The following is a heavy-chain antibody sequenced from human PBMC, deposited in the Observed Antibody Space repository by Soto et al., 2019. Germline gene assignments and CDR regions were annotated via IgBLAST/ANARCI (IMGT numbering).Heavy chain of an antibody. Sequence: GASVKVSCKASGYTFTGYYMHWVRQAPGQGLEWMGWINPNSGGTNYAQKFQGRVTMTRDTSISTAYMELSRLRSDDTAVYYCARYLEDFWSGYYDYWGQGTLVTVS. D-gene: IGHD3-3*01. CDR2: INPNSGGT. CDR3: ARYLEDFWSGYYDY. J-gene: IGHJ4*02. V-gene: IGHV1-2*02. CDR1: GYTFTGYY.